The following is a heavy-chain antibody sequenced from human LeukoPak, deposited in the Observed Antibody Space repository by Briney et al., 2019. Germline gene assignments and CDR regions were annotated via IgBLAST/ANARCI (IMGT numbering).Heavy chain of an antibody. Sequence: TSETLSLTCTVSGDSISSFYWSWVRQPPGKGLEWIGYIYYSGSTKYNPSLKSRVTISVDTSKNQFSLKLSSVTAADTAVYYCARGGVTGNDYWGQGTLVTVSS. CDR1: GDSISSFY. V-gene: IGHV4-59*01. J-gene: IGHJ4*02. D-gene: IGHD1-14*01. CDR3: ARGGVTGNDY. CDR2: IYYSGST.